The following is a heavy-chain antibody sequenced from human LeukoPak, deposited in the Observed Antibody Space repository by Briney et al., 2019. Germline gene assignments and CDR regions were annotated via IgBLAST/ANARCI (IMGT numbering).Heavy chain of an antibody. J-gene: IGHJ6*02. CDR3: ARDWGIVVVPAAPVYYGMDV. Sequence: GGSLRLSCAASGFTFSSYWMNWARQAPGKGLEWVASINHNGNVNYYVDSVKGRFTISRDNSKNTLYLQMNSLRAEDTAVYYCARDWGIVVVPAAPVYYGMDVWGQGTTVTVSS. CDR2: INHNGNVN. D-gene: IGHD2-2*01. CDR1: GFTFSSYW. V-gene: IGHV3-7*01.